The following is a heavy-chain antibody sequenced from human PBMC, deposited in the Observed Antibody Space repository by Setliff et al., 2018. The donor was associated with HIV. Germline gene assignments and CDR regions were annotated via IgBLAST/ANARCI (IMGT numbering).Heavy chain of an antibody. CDR1: GGSISSSSYY. D-gene: IGHD2-8*01. J-gene: IGHJ3*02. Sequence: SETLSLTCTVSGGSISSSSYYWGWIRQPPGQGLEWIATIHYTGSKFHNPSPRSRLTISVDTTKNQVSLKLSSVTAADTAVYYCAGQGDGNNGYDAFDIWGQGTMVTVSS. CDR2: IHYTGSK. CDR3: AGQGDGNNGYDAFDI. V-gene: IGHV4-39*01.